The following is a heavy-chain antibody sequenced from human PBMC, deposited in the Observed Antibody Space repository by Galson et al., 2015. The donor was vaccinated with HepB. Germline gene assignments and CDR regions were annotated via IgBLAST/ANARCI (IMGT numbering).Heavy chain of an antibody. V-gene: IGHV3-11*06. CDR2: ISSSSSYT. CDR1: GFTFSDYY. CDR3: ARGQPFSSGWYNY. J-gene: IGHJ4*02. Sequence: SLRLSCAASGFTFSDYYMSWIRQAPGKGLEWVSYISSSSSYTNYADSVKGRFTISRDNAKNSLYLQMNSLRAEDTAVYYCARGQPFSSGWYNYWGQGTLVTVSS. D-gene: IGHD6-19*01.